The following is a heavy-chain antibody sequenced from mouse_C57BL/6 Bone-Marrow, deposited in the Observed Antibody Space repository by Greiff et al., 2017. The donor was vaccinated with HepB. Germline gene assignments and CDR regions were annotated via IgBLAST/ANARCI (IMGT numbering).Heavy chain of an antibody. V-gene: IGHV1-50*01. CDR3: ARWPFYYAMDY. CDR1: GYTFTSYW. J-gene: IGHJ4*01. Sequence: QVQLQQSGAELVKPGASVKLSCKASGYTFTSYWMQWVKQRPGQGLEWIGEIDPSDSYTNYNQKFKGKATLTVDTSSSTAYMQLSSLTSEDSAVYYCARWPFYYAMDYWGQGTSVTVSS. CDR2: IDPSDSYT.